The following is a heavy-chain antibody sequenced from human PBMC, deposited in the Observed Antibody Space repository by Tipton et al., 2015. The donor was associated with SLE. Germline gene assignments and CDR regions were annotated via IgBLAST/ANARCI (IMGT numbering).Heavy chain of an antibody. Sequence: SLRLSCAASGFIFSSYAVHWVRQAPGKGLEWVAGVSSDGSHDYYADSVKGRFTVSRDNSKNTVYLQVSSLGAEGTAVYYCARPQVVVPAATWGAFDIWGQGTMVTVSS. CDR1: GFIFSSYA. J-gene: IGHJ3*02. D-gene: IGHD2-2*01. CDR3: ARPQVVVPAATWGAFDI. CDR2: VSSDGSHD. V-gene: IGHV3-30*04.